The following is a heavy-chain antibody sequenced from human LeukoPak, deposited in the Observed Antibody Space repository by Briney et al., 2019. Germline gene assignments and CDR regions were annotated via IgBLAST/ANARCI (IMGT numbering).Heavy chain of an antibody. Sequence: ASVKVSCKASGYTFTSYYMHWVRQAPGQGLKWMGIINPSGGSTSYAQKFQGRVTMTRDTSTSTVYMDLSSLRSEDTAVYYCARSGAIWYYYYYYMDVWGKGTTVTVSS. J-gene: IGHJ6*03. CDR2: INPSGGST. CDR1: GYTFTSYY. CDR3: ARSGAIWYYYYYYMDV. V-gene: IGHV1-46*01. D-gene: IGHD2-2*01.